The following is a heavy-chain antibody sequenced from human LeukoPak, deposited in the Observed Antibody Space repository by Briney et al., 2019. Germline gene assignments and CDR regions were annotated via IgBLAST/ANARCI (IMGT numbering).Heavy chain of an antibody. CDR3: ARQGSSNLDFDY. V-gene: IGHV5-51*01. J-gene: IGHJ4*02. Sequence: GESLKISCKGSGYSFSSYWIAWVRQMPGKGLERMGIIYPGNSDTRYSPSFQGQVTISADKPISTAYLQWSSLKASDSAIYYCARQGSSNLDFDYWGQGTLVTVSS. CDR2: IYPGNSDT. D-gene: IGHD6-13*01. CDR1: GYSFSSYW.